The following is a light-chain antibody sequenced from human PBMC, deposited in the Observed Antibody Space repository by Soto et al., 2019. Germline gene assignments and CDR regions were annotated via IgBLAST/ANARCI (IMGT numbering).Light chain of an antibody. CDR2: DAS. CDR3: QQRDNRPIT. Sequence: EIVLTQAPATLSLSPGERATLSCRASQSVSSYLAWYQQKPGQAPVLLIYDASNRATGIPARFSGSGSGTDRTLTISCLEPEDFAGYYCQQRDNRPITFGQGTRLEI. CDR1: QSVSSY. J-gene: IGKJ5*01. V-gene: IGKV3-11*01.